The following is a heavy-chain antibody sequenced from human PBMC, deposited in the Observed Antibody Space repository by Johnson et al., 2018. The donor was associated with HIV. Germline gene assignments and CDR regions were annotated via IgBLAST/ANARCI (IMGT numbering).Heavy chain of an antibody. CDR1: GFTFSSYG. V-gene: IGHV3-30*02. D-gene: IGHD4-17*01. CDR2: IRYDGSNK. Sequence: QVQLVESGGGVVQPGGSLRLSCAASGFTFSSYGMHWVRQAPGKGLEWVAFIRYDGSNKYYADSVKGRFTISRDNSMNTLYLQMNSLRPEDTAVYYCARHAGGDFTYGLFQHWGRGTLVTVSS. J-gene: IGHJ1*01. CDR3: ARHAGGDFTYGLFQH.